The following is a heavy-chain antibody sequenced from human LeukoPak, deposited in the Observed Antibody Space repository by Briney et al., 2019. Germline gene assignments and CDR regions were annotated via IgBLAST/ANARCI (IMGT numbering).Heavy chain of an antibody. CDR2: IYYSGST. CDR1: GGSISSYY. V-gene: IGHV4-30-4*08. Sequence: SETLSLTCTVSGGSISSYYWSWIRQPPGKGLEWIGYIYYSGSTYYNPSLKSRVTISVDTSKNQFSLKLSSVTAADTAVYYCARERGGYYYDSSGYYDYWGQGTLVTVSS. CDR3: ARERGGYYYDSSGYYDY. J-gene: IGHJ4*02. D-gene: IGHD3-22*01.